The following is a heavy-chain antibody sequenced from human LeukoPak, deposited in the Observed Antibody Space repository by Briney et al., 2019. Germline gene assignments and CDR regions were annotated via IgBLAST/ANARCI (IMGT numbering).Heavy chain of an antibody. J-gene: IGHJ4*02. CDR3: AKDHSGVEWELKGVPFDY. V-gene: IGHV1-46*01. Sequence: GASVKVSCKTSGYSFTSYNLHWVRQAPGQRLEWMGIINPSGGNTNYAQKFQGRVTMTRDTSTSTVYMELSSLKSEDTAVYYCAKDHSGVEWELKGVPFDYWGQGTLVTVSS. CDR1: GYSFTSYN. CDR2: INPSGGNT. D-gene: IGHD1-26*01.